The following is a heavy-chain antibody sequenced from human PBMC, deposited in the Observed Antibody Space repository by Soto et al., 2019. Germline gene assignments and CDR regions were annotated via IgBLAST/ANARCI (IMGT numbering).Heavy chain of an antibody. CDR3: ARADGEHYYDSSGYYPFDY. D-gene: IGHD3-22*01. CDR1: GFTFSSYW. Sequence: EVQLVESGGGLVQPGGSLRLSCAASGFTFSSYWMHWVRQAPGKGLVWVSRINSDGSNTSYADSVKGRFTISRDNAKNTLYLQINSLRAEDTAVYYCARADGEHYYDSSGYYPFDYWGQGTLVTVSS. V-gene: IGHV3-74*01. J-gene: IGHJ4*02. CDR2: INSDGSNT.